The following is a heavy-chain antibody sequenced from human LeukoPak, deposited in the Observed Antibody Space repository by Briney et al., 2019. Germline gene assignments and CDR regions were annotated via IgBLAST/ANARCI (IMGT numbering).Heavy chain of an antibody. CDR3: ARGPEDIVVVPAAIG. Sequence: GGSLRLSCAASGFTFSSYSMNWVRQAPGKGLEWVSSISSSSSYIYYADSVKGRFTISRDNAKNSLYLQMNSLRAEDTAVYYCARGPEDIVVVPAAIGWGQGTLVTVSS. J-gene: IGHJ4*02. CDR1: GFTFSSYS. CDR2: ISSSSSYI. D-gene: IGHD2-2*01. V-gene: IGHV3-21*01.